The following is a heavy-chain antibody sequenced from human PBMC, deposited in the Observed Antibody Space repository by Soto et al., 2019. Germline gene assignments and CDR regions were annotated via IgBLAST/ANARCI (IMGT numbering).Heavy chain of an antibody. CDR2: IWYDGSNK. D-gene: IGHD2-15*01. Sequence: QVQLVESGGGVVQPGRSLRLSCAASGFTFSSYGMHWVRQAPGKGLEWVAVIWYDGSNKYYADSVKGRFTISRDNSKNTLYLQMNSLRVEDTAVYYCARDGYRSGGSCYSVPVFDYWGQGTLVTVSS. CDR3: ARDGYRSGGSCYSVPVFDY. V-gene: IGHV3-33*01. CDR1: GFTFSSYG. J-gene: IGHJ4*02.